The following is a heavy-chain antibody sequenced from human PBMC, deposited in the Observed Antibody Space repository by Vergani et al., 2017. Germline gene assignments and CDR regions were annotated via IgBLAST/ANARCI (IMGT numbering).Heavy chain of an antibody. CDR3: AREYLAAAGTEY. CDR2: IWYDGSNK. V-gene: IGHV3-33*08. D-gene: IGHD6-13*01. J-gene: IGHJ4*02. CDR1: GFTFSSYS. Sequence: VQLVESGGGLVKPGGSLRLSCAASGFTFSSYSMNWVRQAPGKGLEWVAVIWYDGSNKYYADSVKGRFTISRDNSKNSLYLQMNSLRAEDTAVYYCAREYLAAAGTEYWGQGTLVTVSS.